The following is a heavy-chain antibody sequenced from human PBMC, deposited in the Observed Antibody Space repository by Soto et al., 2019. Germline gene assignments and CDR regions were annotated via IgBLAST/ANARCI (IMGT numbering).Heavy chain of an antibody. CDR1: GGSISSYY. V-gene: IGHV4-59*01. J-gene: IGHJ6*03. CDR3: ARHISTGLYYMDV. Sequence: SETLSLTCTVSGGSISSYYWSWIRQPPGKGLEWIGYIYYSGSTNYNPSLKSRVTISVDTSKNQFSLKLSSVTAADTAVYYCARHISTGLYYMDVWGKVTTAIVS. CDR2: IYYSGST. D-gene: IGHD3-9*01.